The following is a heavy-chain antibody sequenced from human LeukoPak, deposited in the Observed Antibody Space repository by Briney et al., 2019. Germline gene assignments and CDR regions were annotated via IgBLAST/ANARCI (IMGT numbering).Heavy chain of an antibody. CDR3: ARDGVVRPPDCSSTSCPYNYYYYGMDV. Sequence: SVKVSCKASGGTFSSYTISWVRQAPGQGLEWMGRIIPILGIANYAQKFQGGVTITADKSTSTAYMELSSLRSEDTAVYYCARDGVVRPPDCSSTSCPYNYYYYGMDVWGQGTTVTVSS. D-gene: IGHD2-2*01. CDR1: GGTFSSYT. J-gene: IGHJ6*02. V-gene: IGHV1-69*02. CDR2: IIPILGIA.